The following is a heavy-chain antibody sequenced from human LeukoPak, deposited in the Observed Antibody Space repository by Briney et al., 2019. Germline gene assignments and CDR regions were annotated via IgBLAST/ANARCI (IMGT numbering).Heavy chain of an antibody. D-gene: IGHD5-18*01. Sequence: PGRSLRLSCTASGFTFGDYAMSWFRQAPGKGLEWVGFIRSKAYGGTTEYAASVKGRFTISRDDSKSIAYLQMNSLKTEDTAVYYCTRVLEEVDTAMFFDYWGQGTLVTVSS. CDR2: IRSKAYGGTT. CDR3: TRVLEEVDTAMFFDY. J-gene: IGHJ4*02. V-gene: IGHV3-49*03. CDR1: GFTFGDYA.